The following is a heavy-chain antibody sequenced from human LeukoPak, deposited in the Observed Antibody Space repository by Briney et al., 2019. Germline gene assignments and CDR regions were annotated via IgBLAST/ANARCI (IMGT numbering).Heavy chain of an antibody. CDR1: GYTFTSYY. Sequence: ASVKVSCKASGYTFTSYYMHWVRQAPGQGLEWMGIINPSGGSTSYAQKFQGRVTMTRDTSTSTVYMELSSLRSEDTAVYYCARVKPNYYDSSAYGTFDIWGKGQWSPSLQ. CDR3: ARVKPNYYDSSAYGTFDI. V-gene: IGHV1-46*01. D-gene: IGHD3-22*01. CDR2: INPSGGST. J-gene: IGHJ3*02.